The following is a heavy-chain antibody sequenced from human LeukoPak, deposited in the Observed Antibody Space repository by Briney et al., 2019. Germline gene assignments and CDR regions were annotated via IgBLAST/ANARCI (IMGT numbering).Heavy chain of an antibody. Sequence: SQTLSLTCSVSGGSVNTGGSYWSWVRQVPGRGLEWSGYIYYSGYAFYSPSLKSRIVISLDTSKNLFSLKFDSVTAADTATYYCVRGGSFGSGSLFDSWGQGTLVTVSS. V-gene: IGHV4-31*03. CDR3: VRGGSFGSGSLFDS. D-gene: IGHD3-10*01. CDR1: GGSVNTGGSY. CDR2: IYYSGYA. J-gene: IGHJ4*02.